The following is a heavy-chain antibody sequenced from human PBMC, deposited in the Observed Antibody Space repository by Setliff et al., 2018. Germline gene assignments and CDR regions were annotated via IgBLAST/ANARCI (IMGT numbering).Heavy chain of an antibody. J-gene: IGHJ5*02. Sequence: ASVKVSCKASGYTFTSYYMHWVRQAPGQGLEWMGIINPNSGNTGYAQKFQDRVTMKIDTSASTAYMELRSLRSDDTAVYYCVRDTIAYCRDDCSDWFDPWGQGTLVTVSS. CDR3: VRDTIAYCRDDCSDWFDP. D-gene: IGHD2-21*02. V-gene: IGHV1-46*01. CDR2: INPNSGNT. CDR1: GYTFTSYY.